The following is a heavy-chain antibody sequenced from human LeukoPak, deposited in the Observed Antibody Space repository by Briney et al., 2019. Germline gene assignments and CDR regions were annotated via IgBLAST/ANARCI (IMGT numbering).Heavy chain of an antibody. J-gene: IGHJ4*02. CDR1: GYTFTGHY. CDR2: INPNSGDT. D-gene: IGHD2-2*01. Sequence: ASVKVSCKASGYTFTGHYMYWVRQAPGQGLEWMGWINPNSGDTNYAQKFQGRVTMTRDTSISTAYMDLNRLTSDDKDVYYCARSLTTSQELDYWGQGTLVTVSS. V-gene: IGHV1-2*02. CDR3: ARSLTTSQELDY.